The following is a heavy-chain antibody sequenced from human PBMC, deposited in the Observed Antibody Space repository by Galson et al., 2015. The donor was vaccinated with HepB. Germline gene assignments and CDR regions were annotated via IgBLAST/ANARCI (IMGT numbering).Heavy chain of an antibody. J-gene: IGHJ4*02. Sequence: SLRLSCAASGFTFSSYAMSWVRQAPGKGLEWVSAISGSGGSTYYADSVKGRFTISRDNSKNTLYLQMNSLRAEDTAVYYCAFPDPRDYYDSSGYYGYWGQGTLVTVSS. D-gene: IGHD3-22*01. V-gene: IGHV3-23*01. CDR2: ISGSGGST. CDR3: AFPDPRDYYDSSGYYGY. CDR1: GFTFSSYA.